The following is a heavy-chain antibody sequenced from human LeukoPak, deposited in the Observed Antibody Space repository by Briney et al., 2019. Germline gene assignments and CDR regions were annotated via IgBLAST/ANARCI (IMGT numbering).Heavy chain of an antibody. CDR2: IYYSGST. Sequence: PSETLSLTCTVSGGSISSSSYYWGWIRQPPGKGLEWIGSIYYSGSTYYNPSLKSRVTISVDTSKNQFSLKLSSVTAADTAVYYCASLPHSSGYYESAYFQHWGQGTLVTVSS. J-gene: IGHJ1*01. D-gene: IGHD3-22*01. CDR1: GGSISSSSYY. V-gene: IGHV4-39*01. CDR3: ASLPHSSGYYESAYFQH.